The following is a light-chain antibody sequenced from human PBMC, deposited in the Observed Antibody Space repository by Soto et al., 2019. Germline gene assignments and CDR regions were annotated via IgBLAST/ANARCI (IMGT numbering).Light chain of an antibody. V-gene: IGKV1-5*01. CDR1: QTISSW. J-gene: IGKJ1*01. CDR2: DVS. Sequence: DIQLTPSPSTLSAYVGDRVTITCRASQTISSWLAWYQQKPGKAPKLLIYDVSTLGSGVPSRFSGSGSGTDFTLTISSLQADDFATYYCQQYNTFWPFGQGTKVDIK. CDR3: QQYNTFWP.